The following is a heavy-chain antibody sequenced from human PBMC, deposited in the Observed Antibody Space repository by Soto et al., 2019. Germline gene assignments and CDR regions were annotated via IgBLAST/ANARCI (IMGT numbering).Heavy chain of an antibody. CDR3: AGAWLQFTFDY. CDR1: GYSISSGYY. J-gene: IGHJ4*02. D-gene: IGHD5-12*01. CDR2: IYHSGST. Sequence: PSETLSLTCAVSGYSISSGYYWGWIRQPPGKGLEWIGSIYHSGSTYYNPSLKSRVTISVDTSKNQFSLKLSSVTAADTAVYYCAGAWLQFTFDYWGQGTLVTVS. V-gene: IGHV4-38-2*01.